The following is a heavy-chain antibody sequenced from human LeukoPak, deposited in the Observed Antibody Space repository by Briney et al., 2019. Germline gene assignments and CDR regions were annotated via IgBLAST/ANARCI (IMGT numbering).Heavy chain of an antibody. V-gene: IGHV1-46*01. Sequence: GASVKVSCEASGYTFTSYYMHWVRQAPGQGLEWMGIINPSGGSTSYAQKFQGRVTMTRDTSTSTVYMELSSLRSEDTAVYYCARRAPYCGGDCFDAFDIWGQGTMVTVSS. CDR3: ARRAPYCGGDCFDAFDI. J-gene: IGHJ3*02. D-gene: IGHD2-21*01. CDR1: GYTFTSYY. CDR2: INPSGGST.